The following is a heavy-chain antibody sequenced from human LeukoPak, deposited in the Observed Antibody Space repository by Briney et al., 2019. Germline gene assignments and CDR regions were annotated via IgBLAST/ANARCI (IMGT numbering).Heavy chain of an antibody. Sequence: GGSLRLSCAASGFTFSDYYMSWIRQAPGKGLEWVSYISSSGSPIYYADSVKGRFTISRDNAKNSLYLQMNRLRAEDTAVYYCARDSPTVTTFHYYYMDVWGKGTTVTVSS. CDR3: ARDSPTVTTFHYYYMDV. J-gene: IGHJ6*03. CDR2: ISSSGSPI. CDR1: GFTFSDYY. D-gene: IGHD4-17*01. V-gene: IGHV3-11*04.